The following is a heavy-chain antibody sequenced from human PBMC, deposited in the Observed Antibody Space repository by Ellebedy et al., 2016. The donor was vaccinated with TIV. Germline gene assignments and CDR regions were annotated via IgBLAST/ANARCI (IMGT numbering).Heavy chain of an antibody. CDR3: PYSSGWYKFDD. D-gene: IGHD6-19*01. Sequence: GESLKISCAASGFTFSHYAMHWVRQAPGKGLEWVAEVSYDGNTKYYTDSVKGRFTISRDNSKNTLYLQMNSLRAEDTAVYYCPYSSGWYKFDDWGQGTLVTVSS. J-gene: IGHJ4*02. CDR2: VSYDGNTK. CDR1: GFTFSHYA. V-gene: IGHV3-30*04.